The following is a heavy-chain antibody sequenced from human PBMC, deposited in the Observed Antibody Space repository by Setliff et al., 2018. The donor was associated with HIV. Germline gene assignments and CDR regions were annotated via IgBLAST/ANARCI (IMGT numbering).Heavy chain of an antibody. CDR2: IYPDDSDT. CDR1: GYKFTNYW. J-gene: IGHJ3*02. V-gene: IGHV5-51*01. CDR3: AKGGGLSFRYHDWFVKI. D-gene: IGHD3-9*01. Sequence: GESLKISCTGSGYKFTNYWIGWVRQMPGKGLEWMGIIYPDDSDTRYSPSFKGQVTISADKSITTAYLQWSSLRASDTAMYYCAKGGGLSFRYHDWFVKIWGQGTLVTVSS.